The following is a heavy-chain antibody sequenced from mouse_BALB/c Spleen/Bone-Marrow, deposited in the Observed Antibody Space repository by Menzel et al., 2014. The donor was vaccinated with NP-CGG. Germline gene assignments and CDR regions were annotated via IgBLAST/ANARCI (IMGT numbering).Heavy chain of an antibody. Sequence: EVQLQQSGGDLVKPGGSLKLSCAASAFTFSSYGMSWVRQTPDKRLEWVATISSGGSYTYYPDSVKGRFTISRDNAKNTLYLQMSSLKSEDTAMYYCARQGYGYDGFDYWGQGTTLTVSS. D-gene: IGHD2-2*01. J-gene: IGHJ2*01. CDR2: ISSGGSYT. CDR3: ARQGYGYDGFDY. V-gene: IGHV5-6*01. CDR1: AFTFSSYG.